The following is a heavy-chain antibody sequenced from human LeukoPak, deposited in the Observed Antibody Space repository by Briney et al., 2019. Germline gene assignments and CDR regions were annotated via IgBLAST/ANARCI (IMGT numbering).Heavy chain of an antibody. CDR2: IYTSGST. J-gene: IGHJ4*02. CDR1: GGSISSGSYY. Sequence: SETLSLTCTVSGGSISSGSYYWSWIRQPAGKGLEWIGHIYTSGSTNYNPSLKSRVTISVDTSKNQFSLKLSSVTAADTAVYYCARGYSSGWYYFDYWGQGTLVTVSS. V-gene: IGHV4-61*09. D-gene: IGHD6-19*01. CDR3: ARGYSSGWYYFDY.